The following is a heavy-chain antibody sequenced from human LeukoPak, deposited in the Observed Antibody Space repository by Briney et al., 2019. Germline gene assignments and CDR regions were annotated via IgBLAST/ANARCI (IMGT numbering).Heavy chain of an antibody. J-gene: IGHJ5*02. CDR2: IRYDGSNK. V-gene: IGHV3-30*02. Sequence: GGSLRLSCAASGFTFSSYGMHWVRQAPGKGLEWVAFIRYDGSNKYYADSVKGRFTISRDNSKNTLYLQMNSPRAEDTAVYYCAKVPDGYNSLTRVPGWFDPWGQGTLVTVSS. CDR1: GFTFSSYG. D-gene: IGHD5-24*01. CDR3: AKVPDGYNSLTRVPGWFDP.